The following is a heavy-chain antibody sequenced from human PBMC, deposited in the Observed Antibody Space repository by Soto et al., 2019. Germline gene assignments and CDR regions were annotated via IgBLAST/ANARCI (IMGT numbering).Heavy chain of an antibody. J-gene: IGHJ5*02. Sequence: SETLSLTCTVSGGSISSSSYYWGWIRQPPGKGLEWIGSIYYSGSTYYNPSLKSRVTISADKSISTAYLQWSSLKASDTAMYYCARLELGPSGWFDPWGQGTLVTVSS. CDR1: GGSISSSSYY. CDR3: ARLELGPSGWFDP. D-gene: IGHD3-10*01. CDR2: IYYSGST. V-gene: IGHV4-39*07.